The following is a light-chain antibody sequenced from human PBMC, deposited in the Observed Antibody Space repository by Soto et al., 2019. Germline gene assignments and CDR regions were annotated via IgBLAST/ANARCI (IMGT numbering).Light chain of an antibody. CDR3: SSYAGSIYV. CDR1: SSDVGGYNY. Sequence: QSVLTQPPSASGSPGQSVTISCTGTSSDVGGYNYVSWYQQHPGKAPKLMIYEVSKRPSGVPDRSSGSKSGNTASLTVSGLQAEDEADYYCSSYAGSIYVFGTATKVTVL. V-gene: IGLV2-8*01. CDR2: EVS. J-gene: IGLJ1*01.